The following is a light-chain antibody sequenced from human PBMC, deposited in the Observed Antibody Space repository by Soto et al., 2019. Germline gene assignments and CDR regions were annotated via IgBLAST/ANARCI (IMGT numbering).Light chain of an antibody. V-gene: IGKV3-15*01. Sequence: EVVMKQSPATLSVYPRERATLSCRASQSVSSNLAWYQQKPGQAPRILIYGASTRATGIPARFSGSGSGTEFTPTISSLQSADFAVCYCQQYYNWPRTFGGGTKVDNK. J-gene: IGKJ4*01. CDR2: GAS. CDR3: QQYYNWPRT. CDR1: QSVSSN.